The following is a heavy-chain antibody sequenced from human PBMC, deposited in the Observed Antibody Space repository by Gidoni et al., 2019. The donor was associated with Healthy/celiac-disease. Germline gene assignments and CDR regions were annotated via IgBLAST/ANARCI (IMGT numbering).Heavy chain of an antibody. V-gene: IGHV3-30-3*01. J-gene: IGHJ4*02. D-gene: IGHD3-10*01. Sequence: QVQLVESGGGVVQPGRSLRLSCAASGFTFSSYAMHWVRQAPGKGLEWVAVISYDGSNKYYADSVKGRFTISRDNSKNSLYLQMNSLRAEDTAVYYCARDLTYYYGSGSYSPKAIDYWGQGTLVTVSS. CDR1: GFTFSSYA. CDR2: ISYDGSNK. CDR3: ARDLTYYYGSGSYSPKAIDY.